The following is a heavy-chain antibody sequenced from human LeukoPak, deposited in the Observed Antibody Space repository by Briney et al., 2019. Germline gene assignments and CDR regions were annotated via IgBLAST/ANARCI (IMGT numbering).Heavy chain of an antibody. V-gene: IGHV4-30-4*08. CDR3: ARVFTVVTPPYFDY. Sequence: SETLSLTCTVSGGSISSGDYYWSWIRQPPGKGLEWIGYIYYSGSTYYNPSLKSRVTISVDTSKNQFSLKLSSVTAADTAVYYCARVFTVVTPPYFDYWGQGTLVTVSS. D-gene: IGHD4-23*01. CDR1: GGSISSGDYY. CDR2: IYYSGST. J-gene: IGHJ4*02.